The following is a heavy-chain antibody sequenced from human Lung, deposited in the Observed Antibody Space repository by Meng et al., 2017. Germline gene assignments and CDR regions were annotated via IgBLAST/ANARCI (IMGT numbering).Heavy chain of an antibody. D-gene: IGHD4-11*01. CDR2: INHSGST. CDR1: GGSFSDYY. CDR3: ARGPTTMAHDFDY. J-gene: IGHJ4*02. V-gene: IGHV4-34*01. Sequence: VRLQQLGAGLFKPSETLSLTCVVSGGSFSDYYWSWIRQPPGKGLEWIGEINHSGSTNYNPSLESRATISVDTSQNNLSLKLSSVTAADSAVYYCARGPTTMAHDFDYWGQGTLVTVSS.